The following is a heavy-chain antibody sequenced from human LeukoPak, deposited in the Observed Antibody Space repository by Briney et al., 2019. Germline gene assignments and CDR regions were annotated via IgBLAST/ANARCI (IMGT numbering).Heavy chain of an antibody. D-gene: IGHD2-15*01. CDR1: GYTFTSHY. Sequence: ASVKVSCKASGYTFTSHYMHWVRQAPGQGLEWMGLINPSGSSTLYAQKFQGRVTISVDTSKNQFSLKLSSVTAADTAVYYCARGYCSGGSCYSPRPPLSAFDYWGQGTLVTVSS. CDR3: ARGYCSGGSCYSPRPPLSAFDY. J-gene: IGHJ4*02. CDR2: INPSGSST. V-gene: IGHV1-46*01.